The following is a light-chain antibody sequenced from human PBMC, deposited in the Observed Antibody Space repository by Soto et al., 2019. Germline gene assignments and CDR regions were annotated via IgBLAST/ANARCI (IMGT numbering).Light chain of an antibody. CDR2: AAS. CDR3: LQKSVYPFP. CDR1: QGIRND. V-gene: IGKV1-6*01. Sequence: AIQMTQSPSSLSASVGDRVTITCRASQGIRNDLDWFQQKPGKAPKLLIYAASNLQSGVPARFSGGGSVTDFTLTVSILQAEDLATYCCLQKSVYPFPFGPGTKVDI. J-gene: IGKJ3*01.